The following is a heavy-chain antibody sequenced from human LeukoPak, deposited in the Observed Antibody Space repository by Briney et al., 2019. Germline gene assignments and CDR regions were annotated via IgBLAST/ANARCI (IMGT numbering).Heavy chain of an antibody. CDR1: GFTFSSYE. Sequence: GSLRLSCAASGFTFSSYEMNWVRQAPGKGLEWVSYISGSGSAIYYADSVKGRFTISRDNAKNSLYLQMNSLRADDTALYYCARDVPARDAPAASDAFDIWGQGTMVTVSS. J-gene: IGHJ3*02. CDR2: ISGSGSAI. V-gene: IGHV3-48*03. D-gene: IGHD2-2*01. CDR3: ARDVPARDAPAASDAFDI.